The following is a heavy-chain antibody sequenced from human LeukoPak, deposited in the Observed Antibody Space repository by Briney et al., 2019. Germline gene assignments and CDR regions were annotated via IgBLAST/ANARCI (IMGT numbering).Heavy chain of an antibody. CDR2: ISAYNGNT. CDR3: ARLGYCSGGSCYSIDY. V-gene: IGHV1-18*01. CDR1: GYTFTSYG. J-gene: IGHJ4*02. D-gene: IGHD2-15*01. Sequence: ASVKVSCKASGYTFTSYGISWVRQAPGQGLEWMGWISAYNGNTNYAQKLQGRVTMTTDTSTSTAYMELSSLRSEDTAVYYCARLGYCSGGSCYSIDYWGQGTLVTVSS.